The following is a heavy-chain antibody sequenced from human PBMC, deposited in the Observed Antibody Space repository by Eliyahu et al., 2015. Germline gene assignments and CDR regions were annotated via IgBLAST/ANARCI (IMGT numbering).Heavy chain of an antibody. CDR3: ASLRITMVQGVTVLFDY. J-gene: IGHJ4*02. D-gene: IGHD3-10*01. CDR1: GFSLSTSGVG. Sequence: QITLKESGPTLVKPTQTLTLTCTFSGFSLSTSGVGVGWIRQPPGKALEWLALIYWNDDKRYSPSLKSRLTITKDTSKNQVVLTMTNMDPVDTATYYCASLRITMVQGVTVLFDYWGQGTLVTVSP. V-gene: IGHV2-5*01. CDR2: IYWNDDK.